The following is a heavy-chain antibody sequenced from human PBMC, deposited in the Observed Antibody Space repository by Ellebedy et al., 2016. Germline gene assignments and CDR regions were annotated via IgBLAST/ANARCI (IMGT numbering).Heavy chain of an antibody. V-gene: IGHV3-21*01. CDR2: ISSSSSYI. J-gene: IGHJ4*02. Sequence: GGSLRLXCAASGFTFSSYSMNWVRQAPGKGLEWVSSISSSSSYIYYADSVKGRFTISRDNAKNSLYLQMNSLRAEDTAVYYCARNARVGDCCWGQGTLVTVSS. D-gene: IGHD2-21*01. CDR3: ARNARVGDCC. CDR1: GFTFSSYS.